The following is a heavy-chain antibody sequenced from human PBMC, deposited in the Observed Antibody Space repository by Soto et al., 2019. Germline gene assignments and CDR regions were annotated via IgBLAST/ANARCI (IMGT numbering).Heavy chain of an antibody. V-gene: IGHV1-8*01. CDR1: GYTFTSYD. D-gene: IGHD3-3*01. CDR2: MNPNSGNT. J-gene: IGHJ6*02. Sequence: ASVKVSCKASGYTFTSYDINWVRQATGQGLEWMGWMNPNSGNTGYAQKFQGRVTMTRNTSISTAYMELSSLRSEDTAVYYCARGPLPFWSGYYNGYYYYGMDVWGQGTTVTVS. CDR3: ARGPLPFWSGYYNGYYYYGMDV.